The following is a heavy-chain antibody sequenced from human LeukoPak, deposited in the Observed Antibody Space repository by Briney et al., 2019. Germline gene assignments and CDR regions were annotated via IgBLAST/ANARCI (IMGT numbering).Heavy chain of an antibody. J-gene: IGHJ4*02. CDR1: GFTFSSYA. CDR2: ISYDGSNK. Sequence: PGRSLRLSCAASGFTFSSYAMHWVRQAPGKGLEWVAVISYDGSNKYCADPVKGRFTISRDNSKNTLYLQMNSLRAEDTAVYYCARGRYQLLWGDYWGQGTLVTVSS. V-gene: IGHV3-30-3*01. CDR3: ARGRYQLLWGDY. D-gene: IGHD2-2*01.